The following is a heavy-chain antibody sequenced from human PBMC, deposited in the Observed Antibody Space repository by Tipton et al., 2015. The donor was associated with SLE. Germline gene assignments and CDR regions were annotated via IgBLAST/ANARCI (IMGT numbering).Heavy chain of an antibody. CDR2: INNSGSDK. D-gene: IGHD2/OR15-2a*01. CDR3: ARGKYYFDY. Sequence: SLRLSCTASGFTFPNYWMSWVRQAPGKGLEWVAIINNSGSDKYYVDSVRGRFTISRDNAKNSLYLQMNSLRAEDTAVYYCARGKYYFDYWGQGALVTVSS. J-gene: IGHJ4*02. V-gene: IGHV3-7*01. CDR1: GFTFPNYW.